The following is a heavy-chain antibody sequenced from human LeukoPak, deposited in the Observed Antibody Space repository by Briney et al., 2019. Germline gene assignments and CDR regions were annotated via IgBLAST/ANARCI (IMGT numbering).Heavy chain of an antibody. Sequence: PGGSLRLSCAASGYIFKHCVMTWLRQATGKGLEWVSSLCCDGCGTYYDDSVKGRFTISRDNSNTTLYLQLHSLRADDTAIYYCAKDPGDCGPECYPANWFDPWGEGTLVSDSS. CDR1: GYIFKHCV. CDR3: AKDPGDCGPECYPANWFDP. D-gene: IGHD2-21*01. CDR2: LCCDGCGT. J-gene: IGHJ5*02. V-gene: IGHV3-23*03.